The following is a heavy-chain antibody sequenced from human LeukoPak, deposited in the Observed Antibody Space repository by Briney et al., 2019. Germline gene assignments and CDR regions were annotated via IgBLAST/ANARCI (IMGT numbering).Heavy chain of an antibody. Sequence: SETLSLTCTVSGGSISSHYWSWIRQPPGKGLEWIGYTHYSGSTNYSPSLKSRVTISVGTSKNQFSLKLSSVTAADTAVYYCARQGYSAYEILDYWGQGTLVTVSS. J-gene: IGHJ4*02. CDR3: ARQGYSAYEILDY. V-gene: IGHV4-59*08. CDR1: GGSISSHY. CDR2: THYSGST. D-gene: IGHD5-12*01.